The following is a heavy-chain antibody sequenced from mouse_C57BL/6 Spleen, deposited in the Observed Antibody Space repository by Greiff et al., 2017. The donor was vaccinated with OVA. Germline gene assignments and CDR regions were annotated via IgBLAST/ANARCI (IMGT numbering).Heavy chain of an antibody. CDR3: ASPYSKKPPYYAMDY. D-gene: IGHD2-5*01. V-gene: IGHV5-17*01. CDR1: GFTFSDYG. J-gene: IGHJ4*01. Sequence: EVHLVESGGGLVKPGGSLKLSCAASGFTFSDYGMHWVRQAPEKGLAWVAYISSGSSTISYADTVKGRFTISRDNAKNTLFLQMTSLRSEDTAMYYCASPYSKKPPYYAMDYWGQGTSVTVSS. CDR2: ISSGSSTI.